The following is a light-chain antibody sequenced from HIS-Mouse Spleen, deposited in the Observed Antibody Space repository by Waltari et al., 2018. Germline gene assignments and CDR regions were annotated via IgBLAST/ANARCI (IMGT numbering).Light chain of an antibody. CDR1: SSDVGGYKC. V-gene: IGLV2-11*01. Sequence: QSALTQPRSVSGSPGQSVTISCTGTSSDVGGYKCVSWYQQHPGKAPKLMIYDVSKRPSGVPDRFSGSKSGNTASLTISGLQAEDEADYYCCSYAGSYTVVFGGGTKLTVL. CDR3: CSYAGSYTVV. CDR2: DVS. J-gene: IGLJ2*01.